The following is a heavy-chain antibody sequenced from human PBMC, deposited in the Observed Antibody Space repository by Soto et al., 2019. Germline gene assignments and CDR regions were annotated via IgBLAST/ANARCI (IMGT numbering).Heavy chain of an antibody. Sequence: GGSLRLSCAASGFTFSSYSMNWVRQAPGKGLEWVSYISSSSSTIYYADSVKGRFTISRDNAKNSLYLQMNSLRAEDTAVYYCARAPSAAMLMFPPDDYYYYMDVWGKGTTVTVSS. CDR1: GFTFSSYS. CDR2: ISSSSSTI. CDR3: ARAPSAAMLMFPPDDYYYYMDV. D-gene: IGHD2-2*01. J-gene: IGHJ6*03. V-gene: IGHV3-48*01.